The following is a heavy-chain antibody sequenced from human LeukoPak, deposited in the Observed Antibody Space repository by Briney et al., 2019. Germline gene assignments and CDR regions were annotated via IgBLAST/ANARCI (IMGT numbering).Heavy chain of an antibody. J-gene: IGHJ6*02. Sequence: GESLKISCKGSGYSFTSYWIGWVRQMPGKGLEWMGIIYPGDSDTRYSPSFQGQVTISADKSISTAYLQWSSLKASDTAMYYCARHNPDYYYYYGMDVWGQGTTVTVSS. CDR2: IYPGDSDT. CDR3: ARHNPDYYYYYGMDV. V-gene: IGHV5-51*01. CDR1: GYSFTSYW.